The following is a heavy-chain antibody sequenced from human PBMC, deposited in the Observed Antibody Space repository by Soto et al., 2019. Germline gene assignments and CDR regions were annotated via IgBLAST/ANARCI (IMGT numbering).Heavy chain of an antibody. J-gene: IGHJ4*02. D-gene: IGHD2-21*02. CDR2: IYDSGST. V-gene: IGHV4-61*01. CDR1: GGSVSSGSYY. Sequence: QVQLQESGPGLVKPSETLSLTCTVSGGSVSSGSYYWTWIRQPPGKGLEWIGYIYDSGSTNYNPALKSRLTMSVDTSKKQFSLKLTSVTAADTAVYYCARDLTYGGNSLDNWGQGTLVTVSS. CDR3: ARDLTYGGNSLDN.